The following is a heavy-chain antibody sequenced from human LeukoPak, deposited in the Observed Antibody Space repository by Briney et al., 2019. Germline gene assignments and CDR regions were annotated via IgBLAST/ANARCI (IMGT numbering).Heavy chain of an antibody. CDR2: IYYSGST. D-gene: IGHD1-26*01. V-gene: IGHV4-31*03. J-gene: IGHJ6*02. Sequence: PSETLSLTCTVSGGSISSGGYYWSWIRQHPGKGLEWIGYIYYSGSTYYNPSLKSRVTISVDTSKNQFSLKLSSVTAADTAVYYCARSEAIVGALSNGMDVWGQGTTVTVSS. CDR1: GGSISSGGYY. CDR3: ARSEAIVGALSNGMDV.